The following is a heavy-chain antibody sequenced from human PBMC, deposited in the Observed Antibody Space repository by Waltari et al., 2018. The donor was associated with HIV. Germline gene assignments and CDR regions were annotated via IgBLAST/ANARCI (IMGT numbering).Heavy chain of an antibody. CDR3: ARYAYSDRRGYFQH. Sequence: VQLVQSGAEVKKPGASVNVSCEASGYTSTGYFLHWGRQAPGQGLEWMGWMNPQSGGTNLAPKLQGRVTMTGDTSINTAYMELNRLRSDDTAFYYCARYAYSDRRGYFQHWGQGTLITVSS. V-gene: IGHV1-2*02. J-gene: IGHJ1*01. CDR2: MNPQSGGT. D-gene: IGHD4-17*01. CDR1: GYTSTGYF.